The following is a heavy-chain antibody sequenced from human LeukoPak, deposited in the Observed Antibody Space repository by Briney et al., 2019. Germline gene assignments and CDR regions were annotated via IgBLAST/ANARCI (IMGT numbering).Heavy chain of an antibody. CDR1: GGSISSYY. CDR3: ASHGYSYGPYYFDY. D-gene: IGHD5-18*01. J-gene: IGHJ4*02. Sequence: SEILSLTCTVSGGSISSYYWSWIRQPPGKGLEWIGYIYYSGSTNYNPSLKSRVTISVDTSKNQFSLKLSSVTAADTAVYYCASHGYSYGPYYFDYWGQGTLVTVSS. CDR2: IYYSGST. V-gene: IGHV4-59*08.